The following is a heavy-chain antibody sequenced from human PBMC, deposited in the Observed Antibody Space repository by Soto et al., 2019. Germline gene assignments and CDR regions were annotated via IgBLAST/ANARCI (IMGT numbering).Heavy chain of an antibody. CDR3: ARKGTTDWHDS. CDR2: ITSGGST. D-gene: IGHD1-1*01. V-gene: IGHV3-23*01. Sequence: EVQLLESGGGLAQPGGSLRLSCAASGFTFSSYAMTWVRQAPGKGLEWVSGITSGGSTYYADSVKGRFTSSRDNYKNTLFRQINSVRAEDTAVYYCARKGTTDWHDSWGQGTLVTVSS. CDR1: GFTFSSYA. J-gene: IGHJ4*02.